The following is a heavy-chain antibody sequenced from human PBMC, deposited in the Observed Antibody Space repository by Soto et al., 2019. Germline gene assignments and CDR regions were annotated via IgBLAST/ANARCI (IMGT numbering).Heavy chain of an antibody. J-gene: IGHJ4*02. CDR3: ARLFRLGMNS. V-gene: IGHV4-34*01. D-gene: IGHD7-27*01. CDR2: INHVGST. Sequence: WTWIRQPPGKGLEWIGEINHVGSTNYNPSLKSRVTISVGTSKNQFSLKLTSVTAADTAVYYCARLFRLGMNSWGQGTLVTVSS.